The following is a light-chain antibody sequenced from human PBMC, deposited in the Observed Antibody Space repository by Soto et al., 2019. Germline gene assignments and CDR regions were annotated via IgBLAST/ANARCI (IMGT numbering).Light chain of an antibody. CDR2: ADT. CDR1: QGISSW. CDR3: QHANSFPLP. J-gene: IGKJ2*01. Sequence: DIQMTQSPSSVSASVGDRVTITCRASQGISSWLAWYQQKPGKATKLLIYADTSLQSGDTSRFSGSGSGPNFTLTIISLQPEDFANSYCQHANSFPLPLGQGTKLEIK. V-gene: IGKV1-12*01.